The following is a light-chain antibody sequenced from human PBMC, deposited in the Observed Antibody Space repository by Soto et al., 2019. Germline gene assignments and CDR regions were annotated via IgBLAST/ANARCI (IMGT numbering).Light chain of an antibody. CDR3: QQYNSYSRT. J-gene: IGKJ1*01. V-gene: IGKV1-5*03. Sequence: DIQMTQSPSTLSASVGDRGTITCRASQSITSWLAWYQRKPGKAPKLLISKASSLESGVPSRFSGSGSGTEFTLSISSLQPDDFATYYCQQYNSYSRTFGQGTKVEIK. CDR2: KAS. CDR1: QSITSW.